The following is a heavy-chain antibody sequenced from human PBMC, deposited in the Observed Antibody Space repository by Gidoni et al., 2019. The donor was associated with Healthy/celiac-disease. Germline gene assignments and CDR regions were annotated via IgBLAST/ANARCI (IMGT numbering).Heavy chain of an antibody. D-gene: IGHD3-9*01. V-gene: IGHV5-10-1*01. CDR1: GYSFTSYW. J-gene: IGHJ4*02. CDR2: IDPSDSYT. Sequence: EVQLVQSGAEVKKPGESLRISCKGSGYSFTSYWLSWVRQMPGKGLEWMGRIDPSDSYTTYSPSFQGHVTISADKSISTAYLQWSSLKASDTAMYYCARHSRYDILTGYYNAPDYWGQGTLVTVSS. CDR3: ARHSRYDILTGYYNAPDY.